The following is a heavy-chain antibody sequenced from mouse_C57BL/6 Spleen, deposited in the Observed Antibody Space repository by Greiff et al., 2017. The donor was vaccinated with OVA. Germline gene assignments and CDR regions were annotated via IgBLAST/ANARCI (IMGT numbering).Heavy chain of an antibody. CDR1: GFNIKDYY. J-gene: IGHJ3*01. CDR2: LDPEDGDT. CDR3: TTGGSYVRFAY. D-gene: IGHD1-1*02. Sequence: VQLKQSGAELVRPGASVKLSCTASGFNIKDYYMHWVKQRPEQSLEWIGRLDPEDGDTESAPKFQGKATMTEDTSSTTAYLQLSSLTSEDTAVYYCTTGGSYVRFAYWGQGTLVTVSA. V-gene: IGHV14-1*01.